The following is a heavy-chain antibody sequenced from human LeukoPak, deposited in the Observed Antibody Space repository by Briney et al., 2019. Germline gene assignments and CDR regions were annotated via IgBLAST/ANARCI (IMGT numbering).Heavy chain of an antibody. CDR2: IYYSGST. Sequence: PSETLSLTCTVSGGSISSGGYYWSWIRQHPGKGLEWIGYIYYSGSTYYNPSLKSRVTISVDTSKNQFSLKLSSVTAADTAVYYCVRDGASSSWYFSHNNWFDPWGQGTLVTVSS. CDR3: VRDGASSSWYFSHNNWFDP. J-gene: IGHJ5*02. V-gene: IGHV4-31*03. D-gene: IGHD6-13*01. CDR1: GGSISSGGYY.